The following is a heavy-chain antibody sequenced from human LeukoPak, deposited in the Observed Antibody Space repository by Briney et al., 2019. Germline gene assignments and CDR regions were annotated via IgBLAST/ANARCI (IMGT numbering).Heavy chain of an antibody. CDR2: IYHSGST. J-gene: IGHJ3*02. CDR1: GGSISSGGYS. Sequence: SQTLSLTCAVSGGSISSGGYSWSWIRQPPGKGLEWIGYIYHSGSTYYNPSLKSRVTISVDRSKNQFSLKLSSVTAAGTAVYYCAKGSAYCSGGSCYSGAFDIWGQGTMVTVSS. V-gene: IGHV4-30-2*01. D-gene: IGHD2-15*01. CDR3: AKGSAYCSGGSCYSGAFDI.